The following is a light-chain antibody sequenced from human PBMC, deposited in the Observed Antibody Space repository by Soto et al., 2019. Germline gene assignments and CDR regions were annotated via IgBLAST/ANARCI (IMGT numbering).Light chain of an antibody. CDR3: QQYGSSPLYT. Sequence: EIVLTQSPATLSSSPGERATLSCRASQSVSSSYLAWYQQKPGQAPRLLIYGASSRATGIPDRFSGSGSGTDFTLTISRLEPEDFAVYYCQQYGSSPLYTFGQGTKLEIK. CDR1: QSVSSSY. J-gene: IGKJ2*01. V-gene: IGKV3-20*01. CDR2: GAS.